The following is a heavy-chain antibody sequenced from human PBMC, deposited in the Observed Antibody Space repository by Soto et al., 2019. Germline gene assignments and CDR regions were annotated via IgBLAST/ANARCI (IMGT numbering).Heavy chain of an antibody. Sequence: ASVKVSCKASGYTFTSYGISWVRQAPGQGLEWMGWISAYNGNTNYAQKLQGRGTMTTDTSTSTAYMELRSLRSDDTAVYYCARDELCSSTSCYAVYYYYGMDVWGQGTTVTVSS. V-gene: IGHV1-18*01. CDR2: ISAYNGNT. J-gene: IGHJ6*02. CDR3: ARDELCSSTSCYAVYYYYGMDV. D-gene: IGHD2-2*01. CDR1: GYTFTSYG.